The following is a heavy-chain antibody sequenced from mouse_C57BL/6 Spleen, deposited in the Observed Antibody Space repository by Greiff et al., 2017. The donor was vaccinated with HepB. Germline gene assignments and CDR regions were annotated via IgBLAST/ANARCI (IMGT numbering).Heavy chain of an antibody. CDR3: ARGEYDGYAMDY. CDR1: GYTFTSYW. CDR2: IDPSDSYT. J-gene: IGHJ4*01. V-gene: IGHV1-59*01. Sequence: VQLQQPGAELVRPGTSVKLSCKASGYTFTSYWMHWVKQRPGQGLEWIGVIDPSDSYTNYNQKFKGKATLTVDTSSSTAYMQLSSLTSEDSAVYYCARGEYDGYAMDYWGQGTSVTVSS. D-gene: IGHD2-4*01.